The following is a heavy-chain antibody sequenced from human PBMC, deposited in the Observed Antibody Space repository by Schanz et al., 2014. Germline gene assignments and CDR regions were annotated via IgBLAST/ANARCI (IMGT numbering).Heavy chain of an antibody. Sequence: SCASSGFTFSFYGMHWVRQAPGKGLEWEAGIWYDGNKKFYAYSVNGRFTISRDSSKNTIYRQRKSQRTEDNDVYYYARDLKFD. CDR3: ARDLKFD. V-gene: IGHV3-33*01. J-gene: IGHJ3*02. CDR1: GFTFSFYG. CDR2: IWYDGNKK.